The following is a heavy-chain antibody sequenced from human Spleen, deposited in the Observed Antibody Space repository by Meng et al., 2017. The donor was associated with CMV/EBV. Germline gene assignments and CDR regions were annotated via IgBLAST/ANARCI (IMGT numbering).Heavy chain of an antibody. CDR2: IFYSGSSIYNSGST. V-gene: IGHV4-59*01. CDR1: GGAISSYY. D-gene: IGHD3-3*01. J-gene: IGHJ3*02. CDR3: ARDFLTPALQFLDWSAGYFFDI. Sequence: SETLSLTCSVSGGAISSYYWSWIRQPPGKGPEWIGYIFYSGSSIYNSGSTNYNPSLKSRVTISADTSKNQFSLKLSSVTAADTAVYYCARDFLTPALQFLDWSAGYFFDIWGPGTTVTVSS.